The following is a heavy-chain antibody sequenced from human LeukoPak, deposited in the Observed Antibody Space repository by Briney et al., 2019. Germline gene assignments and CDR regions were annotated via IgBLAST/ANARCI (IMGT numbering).Heavy chain of an antibody. CDR3: AREQPAGSTDY. CDR1: GFVFNTYS. V-gene: IGHV3-64*01. D-gene: IGHD2-2*01. J-gene: IGHJ4*02. CDR2: ISGDGGST. Sequence: PGGSLRLSCAASGFVFNTYSMHWVRQAPGKGLECVSAISGDGGSTYYANSVKGRFTFSRDNSKNTLYLQMGSLRPDDTALYYCAREQPAGSTDYWGQGTLVTVSS.